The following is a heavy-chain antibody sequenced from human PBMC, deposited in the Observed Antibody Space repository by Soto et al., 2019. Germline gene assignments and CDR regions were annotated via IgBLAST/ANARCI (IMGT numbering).Heavy chain of an antibody. D-gene: IGHD2-2*01. J-gene: IGHJ5*02. V-gene: IGHV1-18*01. CDR1: GYTFTSYG. CDR3: AGACGDFVAVPAAALAP. CDR2: ISGYNGNT. Sequence: QVPLVQSGAEVKKPGASVKVSRKASGYTFTSYGISWVRQAPGQGLEWMGWISGYNGNTFYAQKFQDRVIMTTDTSTNTAYMEPRSLTSDVTAVYYCAGACGDFVAVPAAALAPWGEGTVVTVSS.